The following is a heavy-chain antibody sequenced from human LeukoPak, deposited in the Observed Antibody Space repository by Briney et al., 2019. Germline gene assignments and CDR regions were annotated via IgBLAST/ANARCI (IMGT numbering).Heavy chain of an antibody. CDR1: GFTFSSYA. Sequence: PGGSLRLSCAASGFTFSSYAMHWVRQAPGKGLEYVSAISSNGGSTYYANSVKGRFTISRDNSKNTLYLQMGSLRAEDTAVYYCARVYWNDGRRGYFDYWGQGTLVTVSS. J-gene: IGHJ4*02. CDR3: ARVYWNDGRRGYFDY. D-gene: IGHD1-1*01. CDR2: ISSNGGST. V-gene: IGHV3-64*01.